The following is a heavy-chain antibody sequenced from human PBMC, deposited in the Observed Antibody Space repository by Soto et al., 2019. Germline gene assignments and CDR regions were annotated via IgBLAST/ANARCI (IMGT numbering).Heavy chain of an antibody. J-gene: IGHJ6*02. CDR1: GFTFSSYW. V-gene: IGHV3-7*01. Sequence: PGGSLRLSCAASGFTFSSYWMSWVRQAPGKGLEWVANIKQDGSEKYYVDSVKGRFTISRDNAKNSLYQQMNSLRAEDTAVYYCARCLFEYSSSFLYGMDVWRQVTTFTVSS. D-gene: IGHD6-6*01. CDR3: ARCLFEYSSSFLYGMDV. CDR2: IKQDGSEK.